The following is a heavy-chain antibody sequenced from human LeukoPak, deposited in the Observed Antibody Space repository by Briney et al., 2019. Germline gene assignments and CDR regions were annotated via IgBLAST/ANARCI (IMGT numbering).Heavy chain of an antibody. J-gene: IGHJ6*02. D-gene: IGHD2-2*01. V-gene: IGHV1-2*02. CDR3: ARVPVVPAAPPYYYYGMDV. CDR1: GYTFTSYG. CDR2: INPNSGGT. Sequence: ASVKVSCKASGYTFTSYGIGWVRQAPGQGLEWMGWINPNSGGTNYAQKFQGRVTMTRDTSISTAYMELSRLRSDDTAVYYCARVPVVPAAPPYYYYGMDVWGQGTTVTVAS.